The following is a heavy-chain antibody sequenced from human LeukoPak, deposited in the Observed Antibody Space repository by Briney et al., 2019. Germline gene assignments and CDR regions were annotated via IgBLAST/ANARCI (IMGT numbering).Heavy chain of an antibody. CDR2: ISSSTSTI. Sequence: GGSLRLSCAASGFTFSIYNMVWVRQGPGKGLEWVSYISSSTSTIYYADSVKGRFTISRDNANNLLYLQMNSLRDEDTAVYYCARDVTGYPYWGQGTLVTDSS. CDR3: ARDVTGYPY. D-gene: IGHD5-12*01. V-gene: IGHV3-48*02. CDR1: GFTFSIYN. J-gene: IGHJ4*02.